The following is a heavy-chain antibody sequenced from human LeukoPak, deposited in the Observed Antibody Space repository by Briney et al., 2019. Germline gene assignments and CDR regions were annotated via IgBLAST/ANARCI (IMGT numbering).Heavy chain of an antibody. J-gene: IGHJ5*02. D-gene: IGHD3/OR15-3a*01. V-gene: IGHV4-59*01. CDR2: IYYSGST. Sequence: SGTLSLTCAVSGGAISSYYWRWVRQPPGKGLEWIGYIYYSGSTNYNPSLKSRVTISVDTSKNQFSLKLSSVTAADTAVYYCAKDWFSWFDPWGQGTLVTVSS. CDR3: AKDWFSWFDP. CDR1: GGAISSYY.